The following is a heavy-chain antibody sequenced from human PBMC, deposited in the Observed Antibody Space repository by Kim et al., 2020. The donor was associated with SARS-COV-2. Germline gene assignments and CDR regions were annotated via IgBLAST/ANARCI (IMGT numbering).Heavy chain of an antibody. CDR2: ISYDGSNK. CDR1: GFTFSSYG. J-gene: IGHJ4*02. Sequence: GGSLRLSCAASGFTFSSYGMHWVRQAPGKGLEWVAVISYDGSNKYYADSVKGRFTISRDNSKNTLYLQMNSLRAEDTAVYYCAKSPGLDYWGQETLVPVSS. CDR3: AKSPGLDY. V-gene: IGHV3-30*18.